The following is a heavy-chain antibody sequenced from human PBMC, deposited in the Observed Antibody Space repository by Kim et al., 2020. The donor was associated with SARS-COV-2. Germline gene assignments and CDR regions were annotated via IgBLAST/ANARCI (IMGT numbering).Heavy chain of an antibody. V-gene: IGHV3-21*06. CDR1: GFTFTSYT. D-gene: IGHD2-8*02. J-gene: IGHJ4*02. CDR3: ARGAYCTAGTCYFDY. CDR2: ITGSGSYM. Sequence: GGSLRLSCAASGFTFTSYTINWVRQAPGKGLEWASSITGSGSYMYYADSVKGRFTISRDNAKNSLYLQMNSLRVEDTAVYYCARGAYCTAGTCYFDYWGRGTLVIVSS.